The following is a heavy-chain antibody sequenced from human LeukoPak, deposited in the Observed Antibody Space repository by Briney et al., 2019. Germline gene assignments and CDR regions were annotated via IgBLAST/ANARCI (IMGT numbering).Heavy chain of an antibody. Sequence: GRSLRLSCAASGFTFSSYAMHWVRQAPGKGLVWVSSIKSDGSATSHADSVKGRFTISRDNAKNTLYLQMNSLRAEDVAVYYCARGDGYGMDYWGQGTRVTASS. D-gene: IGHD5-24*01. CDR3: ARGDGYGMDY. V-gene: IGHV3-74*01. CDR1: GFTFSSYA. J-gene: IGHJ4*02. CDR2: IKSDGSAT.